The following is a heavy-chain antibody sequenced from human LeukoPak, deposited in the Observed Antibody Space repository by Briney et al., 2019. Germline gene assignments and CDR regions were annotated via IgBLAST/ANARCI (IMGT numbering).Heavy chain of an antibody. J-gene: IGHJ4*02. CDR1: GFTFDDYA. CDR3: AKGDSSGHRDAAFDY. Sequence: GGSLRLSCAASGFTFDDYAMHWVRQAPGKGLEWVSGINWNSGSIAYADSVKGRFTISRDNAKNSLYLQMNSLRAEDMALYYCAKGDSSGHRDAAFDYWGQGTQVTVSS. D-gene: IGHD3-22*01. V-gene: IGHV3-9*03. CDR2: INWNSGSI.